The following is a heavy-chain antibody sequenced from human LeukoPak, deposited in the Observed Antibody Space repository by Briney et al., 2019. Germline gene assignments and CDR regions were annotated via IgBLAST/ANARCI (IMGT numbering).Heavy chain of an antibody. Sequence: SETLSLTCTVSGGSISSSSYYWGWIRQPPGKGLEWIGSIYYSGSTYYNPSLKSRVTISVDTSKNQFSLKLSSVTAADTAVYYCAGERYCSSTSCYPHFDYWGQGTLVTVSS. D-gene: IGHD2-2*01. CDR2: IYYSGST. CDR1: GGSISSSSYY. CDR3: AGERYCSSTSCYPHFDY. J-gene: IGHJ4*02. V-gene: IGHV4-39*07.